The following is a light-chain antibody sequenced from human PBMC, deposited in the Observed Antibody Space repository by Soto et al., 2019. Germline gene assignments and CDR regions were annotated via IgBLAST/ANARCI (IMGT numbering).Light chain of an antibody. CDR1: QSIRNS. Sequence: DIEMIQTPSSRCAAVEDRSTITCQASQSIRNSLNWYQQKPGTAPKLLIYVASNLQSGVPSRFSGSGSGTEFSLTISSLQPDDFASYYCQQSYSTPLTFGQGTKVDIK. CDR2: VAS. CDR3: QQSYSTPLT. V-gene: IGKV1-39*01. J-gene: IGKJ1*01.